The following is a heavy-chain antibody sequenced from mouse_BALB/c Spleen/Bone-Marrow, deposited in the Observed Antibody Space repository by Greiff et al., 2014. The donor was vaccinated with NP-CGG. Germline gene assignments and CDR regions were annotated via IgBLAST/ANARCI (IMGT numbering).Heavy chain of an antibody. CDR2: INPYNDGT. CDR3: AKGDNYRYDFDY. D-gene: IGHD2-14*01. Sequence: HLVESGPELVKPGASVKMSCKASGYTLSSYVMHWVKQKPGQGLEWIGYINPYNDGTKYNEKFKGKATLTSDKSSSTAYMELSSLTSEDSAVYYCAKGDNYRYDFDYWGQGTTLTVSS. V-gene: IGHV1-14*01. J-gene: IGHJ2*01. CDR1: GYTLSSYV.